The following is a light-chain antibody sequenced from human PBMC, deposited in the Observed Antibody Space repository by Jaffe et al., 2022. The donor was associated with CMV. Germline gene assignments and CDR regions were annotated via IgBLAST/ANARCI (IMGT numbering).Light chain of an antibody. CDR2: STS. CDR3: QHFDSLTLGAWS. Sequence: EVLLTQSPDTLSLSLGESATLSCWASQTISTTDLAWYQQKPGQAPRLLIYSTSDRATGIPDRFSGSGSGTDFTLTINRMEPEDFAVYYCQHFDSLTLGAWSFGQGTKLEVK. V-gene: IGKV3-20*01. CDR1: QTISTTD. J-gene: IGKJ1*01.